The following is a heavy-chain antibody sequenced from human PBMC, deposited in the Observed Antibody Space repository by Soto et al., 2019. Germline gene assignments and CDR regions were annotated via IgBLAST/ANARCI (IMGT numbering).Heavy chain of an antibody. CDR1: GGSFSGYY. D-gene: IGHD2-2*01. J-gene: IGHJ5*02. CDR2: INHSGST. Sequence: PSETLSLTCAGYGGSFSGYYWSWIRQPPGKGLEWIGEINHSGSTNYNPSLKSRVTISVDTSKNQFSLKLSSVTAADTAVYYCARERLYCSSTSCYAKRLYNWFDPWGQGTLVTVSS. CDR3: ARERLYCSSTSCYAKRLYNWFDP. V-gene: IGHV4-34*01.